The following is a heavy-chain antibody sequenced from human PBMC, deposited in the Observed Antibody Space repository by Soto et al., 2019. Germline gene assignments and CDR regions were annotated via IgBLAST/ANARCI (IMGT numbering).Heavy chain of an antibody. J-gene: IGHJ6*02. CDR3: ARERGIAARRYGMDV. V-gene: IGHV3-33*01. D-gene: IGHD6-6*01. CDR2: IWYDGSNK. Sequence: WGSLRLSCAASGFTFISYGIHFFRHSPFKGLEWVAVIWYDGSNKYYADSVKGRFTISRDNSKNTLYLQMNSLRAEDTAVYYCARERGIAARRYGMDVWGQGTTVTVSS. CDR1: GFTFISYG.